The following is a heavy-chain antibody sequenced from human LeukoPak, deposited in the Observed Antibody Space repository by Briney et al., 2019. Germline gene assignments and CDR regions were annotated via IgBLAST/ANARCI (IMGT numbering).Heavy chain of an antibody. CDR2: IIPIFGIA. CDR1: GGTFSSYA. J-gene: IGHJ4*02. V-gene: IGHV1-69*04. CDR3: ARGQDYYDSSGYYSY. D-gene: IGHD3-22*01. Sequence: SVKVSCKASGGTFSSYAISWVRQAPGQGLEWMGRIIPIFGIANYAQKFQGRVTITADKSTSTAYMELSSLRSEDTAVYYCARGQDYYDSSGYYSYWGQGTLVTVSS.